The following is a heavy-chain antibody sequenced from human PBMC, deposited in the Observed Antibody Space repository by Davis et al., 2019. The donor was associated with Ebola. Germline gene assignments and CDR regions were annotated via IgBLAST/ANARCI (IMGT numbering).Heavy chain of an antibody. CDR3: ARDRSSSWPNDAFDI. CDR2: INSDGSTI. Sequence: GESLKISCAASGFTFSDYSMHWVRQAPGKGLVWVSRINSDGSTINFADSVKGRFTISRDNAKNTVSLQMNSLRAEDTAVYYCARDRSSSWPNDAFDIWGQGTGVTVSS. V-gene: IGHV3-74*01. J-gene: IGHJ3*02. D-gene: IGHD6-13*01. CDR1: GFTFSDYS.